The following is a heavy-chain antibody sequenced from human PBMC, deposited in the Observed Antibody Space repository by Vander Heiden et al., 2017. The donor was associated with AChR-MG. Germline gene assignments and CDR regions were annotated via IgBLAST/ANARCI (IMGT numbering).Heavy chain of an antibody. CDR2: ISYTGST. J-gene: IGHJ3*02. CDR3: ATWTICGGSCYPDGFDI. D-gene: IGHD2-15*01. Sequence: QVQLQESGPGLVKPSETLSLTCTVSGGSFSSYFWSWIRQPPGKGLEWIGYISYTGSTNYNPSLSSRVTISVDTSKNQFSLKLSSVTAADTAVYYCATWTICGGSCYPDGFDIWGQGTMVTVSS. V-gene: IGHV4-59*01. CDR1: GGSFSSYF.